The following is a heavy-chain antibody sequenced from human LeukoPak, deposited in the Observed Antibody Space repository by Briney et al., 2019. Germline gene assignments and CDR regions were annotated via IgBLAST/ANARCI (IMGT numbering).Heavy chain of an antibody. D-gene: IGHD5-18*01. Sequence: SVKVSCKASGGTFSSYAISWVRQAPGQGLEWMGGIIPIFGTANYAQKFQGRVTITTDESTSTAYMELSRLRSEDTVVYYCARGSIVDTAMVSYFDYWGQGTLVTVSS. V-gene: IGHV1-69*05. CDR2: IIPIFGTA. J-gene: IGHJ4*02. CDR3: ARGSIVDTAMVSYFDY. CDR1: GGTFSSYA.